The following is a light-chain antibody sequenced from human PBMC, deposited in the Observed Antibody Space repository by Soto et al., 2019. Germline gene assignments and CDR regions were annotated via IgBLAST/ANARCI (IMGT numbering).Light chain of an antibody. CDR3: QQYHNWPPQYT. V-gene: IGKV3-15*01. Sequence: EIVMTQSPATLSVSPGERATLSCRASQTVASNLAWYQQKPGQAPRLLIHGASSRATGVPARFSGSGSGTEFTLTISSLQSEDSAVYYCQQYHNWPPQYTFGQGTKLQIK. CDR1: QTVASN. J-gene: IGKJ2*01. CDR2: GAS.